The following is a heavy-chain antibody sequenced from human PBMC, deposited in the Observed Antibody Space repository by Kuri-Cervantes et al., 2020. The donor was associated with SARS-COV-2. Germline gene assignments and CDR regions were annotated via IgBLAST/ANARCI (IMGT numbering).Heavy chain of an antibody. Sequence: GESLKISCAASGSTFSSYAMSWVRQAPGKGLEWVSAISGSGGSTYYADSVKGRFTISRDNAKNSLYLQLNSLRAEDTAVYYCARDKYYSSGSQLDYWGQGTLVTVSS. CDR1: GSTFSSYA. V-gene: IGHV3-23*01. CDR2: ISGSGGST. CDR3: ARDKYYSSGSQLDY. D-gene: IGHD3-10*01. J-gene: IGHJ4*02.